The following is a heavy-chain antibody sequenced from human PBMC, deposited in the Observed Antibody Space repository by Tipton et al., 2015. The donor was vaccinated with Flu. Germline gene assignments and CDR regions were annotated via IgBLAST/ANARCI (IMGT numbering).Heavy chain of an antibody. CDR3: ARRDYSNYVSVPKNWFDS. D-gene: IGHD4-11*01. CDR1: GSSIRSSNYY. Sequence: TLSLTCAVSGSSIRSSNYYWGWIRQPPGKGLEWIGNTFHSGNTYQNPSLKSRVTISVDTSKNQFSLKLSSVTAADTAVYYCARRDYSNYVSVPKNWFDSWGQGILVTVSS. J-gene: IGHJ5*01. CDR2: TFHSGNT. V-gene: IGHV4-38-2*01.